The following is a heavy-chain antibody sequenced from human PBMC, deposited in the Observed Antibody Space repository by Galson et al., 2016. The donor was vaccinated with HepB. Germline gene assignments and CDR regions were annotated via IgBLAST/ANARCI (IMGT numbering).Heavy chain of an antibody. V-gene: IGHV1-69*06. J-gene: IGHJ6*03. D-gene: IGHD2-2*01. Sequence: SVKVSCKASGGTFSSYPITWVRQAPGQGLEWMGGIIPIFGPAKYAQIFKDRLTITADKSTSTAYMELSRLRSEDTAVYYCARNGLYAPYYYYMDVWGKGTTVTVSS. CDR1: GGTFSSYP. CDR3: ARNGLYAPYYYYMDV. CDR2: IIPIFGPA.